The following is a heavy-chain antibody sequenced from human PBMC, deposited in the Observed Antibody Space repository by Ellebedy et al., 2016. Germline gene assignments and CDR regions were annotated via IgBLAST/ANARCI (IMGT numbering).Heavy chain of an antibody. CDR1: GGSISSGGYY. Sequence: SETLSLXXTVSGGSISSGGYYWSWIRQHPGKGLEWIGYIYYSGSTYYNPSLKSRVTISVDTSKNQFSLKLSSVTAADTAVYYCARDRIVGALLNYYYGMDVWGQGTTVTVSS. CDR2: IYYSGST. D-gene: IGHD1-26*01. J-gene: IGHJ6*02. CDR3: ARDRIVGALLNYYYGMDV. V-gene: IGHV4-31*03.